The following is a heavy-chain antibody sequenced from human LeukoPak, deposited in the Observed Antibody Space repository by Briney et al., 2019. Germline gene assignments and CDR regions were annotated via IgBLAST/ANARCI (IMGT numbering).Heavy chain of an antibody. CDR1: GGTFSSYA. CDR2: IIPIFGTA. V-gene: IGHV1-69*13. D-gene: IGHD6-25*01. CDR3: ARDRQRDYYYGMDV. Sequence: ASVKVSCKASGGTFSSYAISWVRQAPGQGLEWMGGIIPIFGTANYAQKFQGRVTITADESTSTAYMELSRLRSEDTAVYYCARDRQRDYYYGMDVWGKGTTVTVFS. J-gene: IGHJ6*04.